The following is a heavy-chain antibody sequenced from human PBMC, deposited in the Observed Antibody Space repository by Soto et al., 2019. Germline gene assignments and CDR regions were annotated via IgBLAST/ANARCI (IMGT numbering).Heavy chain of an antibody. CDR3: ARPQSSNRLDKNFEK. J-gene: IGHJ4*02. V-gene: IGHV1-8*01. D-gene: IGHD1-7*01. CDR2: MNPNSGNT. Sequence: ASVKVSCKASGYTFTSYDINWVRQATGQGLEWMGWMNPNSGNTGYAQKFQGRVTMTRNTSISTAYMELSSLRSEDTAVYYCARPQSSNRLDKNFEKWGQGTLVTVSS. CDR1: GYTFTSYD.